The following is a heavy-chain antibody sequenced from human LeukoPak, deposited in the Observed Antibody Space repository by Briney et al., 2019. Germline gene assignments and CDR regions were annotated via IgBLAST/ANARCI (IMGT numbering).Heavy chain of an antibody. CDR2: IKEDGSKK. D-gene: IGHD6-13*01. J-gene: IGHJ4*02. CDR3: TRAFSSWSDYFDY. Sequence: SGGSLRLSCEASGFTFSDYWMSWVRQAPGKGLEWVAIIKEDGSKKFYVGSVKGRFTISRDNARNSLYLQMDNLRAEDTAVYYCTRAFSSWSDYFDYWGQGTLVTVSS. CDR1: GFTFSDYW. V-gene: IGHV3-7*04.